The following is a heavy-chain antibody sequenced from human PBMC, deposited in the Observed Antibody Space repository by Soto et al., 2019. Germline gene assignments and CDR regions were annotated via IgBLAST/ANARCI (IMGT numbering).Heavy chain of an antibody. V-gene: IGHV2-70*11. CDR1: GFSLSTSGMC. CDR2: FDWDDDK. Sequence: ASGPTLVNPTQTLTLTCTFSGFSLSTSGMCVSWIRQPPGKALEWLASFDWDDDKYYSTSLKTRLTISKDTSKNQVVLTMTNMDPVDTATYYCARIPLYCSGGSCHDRGYYYYGMDVWGQGTTVTVSS. CDR3: ARIPLYCSGGSCHDRGYYYYGMDV. D-gene: IGHD2-15*01. J-gene: IGHJ6*02.